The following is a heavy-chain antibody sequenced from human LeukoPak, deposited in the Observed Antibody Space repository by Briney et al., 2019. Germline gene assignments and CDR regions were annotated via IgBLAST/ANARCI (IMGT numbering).Heavy chain of an antibody. CDR2: ISGSGGST. Sequence: PGGSLRFSCAASGFTFSSYAMSWVRQAPGKGLEWVSAISGSGGSTYYADSVKGRFTISRDNSKNTLYLQMNSLRAEDTAVYYCATRSLQKEVSDYWGQGTLVTVSS. CDR1: GFTFSSYA. V-gene: IGHV3-23*01. J-gene: IGHJ4*02. D-gene: IGHD2-15*01. CDR3: ATRSLQKEVSDY.